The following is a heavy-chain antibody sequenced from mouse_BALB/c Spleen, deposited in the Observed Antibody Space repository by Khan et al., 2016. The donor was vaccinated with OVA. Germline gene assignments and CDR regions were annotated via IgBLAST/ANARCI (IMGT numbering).Heavy chain of an antibody. V-gene: IGHV2-4*02. CDR3: ARFYDYEGYFDV. J-gene: IGHJ1*01. Sequence: QVQLKESGPGLVQPSQSLSITCTVSGFSLTSYGVHWVRQPPGKGLEWLGVIWSYGSTDYNAAFISRLSISKDNSKSQVFFKMNSLQADDTAIYYCARFYDYEGYFDVGGAGTTVTVSS. CDR1: GFSLTSYG. D-gene: IGHD2-4*01. CDR2: IWSYGST.